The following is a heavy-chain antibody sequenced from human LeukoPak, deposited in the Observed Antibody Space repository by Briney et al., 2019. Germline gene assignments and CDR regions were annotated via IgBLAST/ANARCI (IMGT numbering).Heavy chain of an antibody. CDR2: ISGSGGST. CDR1: GSTSRSYV. CDR3: AKDGLRFLEWYLGYFDL. V-gene: IGHV3-23*01. Sequence: GGSLRLSCAVSGSTSRSYVMSWVRQTPGKGLEWVSSISGSGGSTTYADSVTGRFTIFSGNSNNTLYLQMNSLRADDTAVYYCAKDGLRFLEWYLGYFDLWGRGTLVTVSS. D-gene: IGHD3-3*01. J-gene: IGHJ2*01.